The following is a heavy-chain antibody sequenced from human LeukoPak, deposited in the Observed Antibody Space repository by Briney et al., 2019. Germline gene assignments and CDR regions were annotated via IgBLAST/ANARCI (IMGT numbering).Heavy chain of an antibody. CDR2: ISSNGGTT. CDR3: ARSGSGTYSLFL. CDR1: GFTFSNYA. D-gene: IGHD1-26*01. J-gene: IGHJ4*02. V-gene: IGHV3-64*01. Sequence: GGSPRLSCVASGFTFSNYAMHWVRQAPGKGLEYVSVISSNGGTTYYANSVKGRFTISRDNSKNTLYLQMGSLRPEDMAVYYCARSGSGTYSLFLWGQGALVTVSS.